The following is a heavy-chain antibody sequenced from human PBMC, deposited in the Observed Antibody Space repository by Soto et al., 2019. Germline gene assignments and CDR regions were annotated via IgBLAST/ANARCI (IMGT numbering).Heavy chain of an antibody. CDR1: GGSISSGGYY. CDR2: IYYSGST. J-gene: IGHJ4*02. Sequence: SETLSLTCTVSGGSISSGGYYWSWIRQHPGKGLEWIGYIYYSGSTYYNPSLKSRVTISVDTSKNQFSLKLSSVTAADTAVYYCARATIKIFGVVIYWDYWGQGTLVTVYS. D-gene: IGHD3-3*01. V-gene: IGHV4-31*03. CDR3: ARATIKIFGVVIYWDY.